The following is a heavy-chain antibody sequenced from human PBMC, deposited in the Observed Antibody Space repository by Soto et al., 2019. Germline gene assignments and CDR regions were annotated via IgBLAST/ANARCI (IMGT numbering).Heavy chain of an antibody. CDR2: ISSSSTI. D-gene: IGHD3-22*01. CDR1: GFTFSIYS. J-gene: IGHJ3*02. Sequence: GGSLRLSCAASGFTFSIYSMSWFRQAPGKGLEWVSYISSSSTIYYADSVKGRFTISRDNAKNSLYLQMNSLRDEDTAVYYCASSTYYYDSSGYSGDAFDIWGQGTMVTVSS. V-gene: IGHV3-48*02. CDR3: ASSTYYYDSSGYSGDAFDI.